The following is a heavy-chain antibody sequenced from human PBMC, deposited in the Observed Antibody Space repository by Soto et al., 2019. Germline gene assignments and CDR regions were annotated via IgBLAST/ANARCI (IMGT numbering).Heavy chain of an antibody. CDR3: TKRRNVLRFLEWSSGMEV. D-gene: IGHD3-3*01. V-gene: IGHV3-30*18. J-gene: IGHJ6*02. Sequence: GGSLRLSCAASGFTFSNYGMHWVRQAPGKGLEWVAFISDDGSNKYYADSMKGRFTMSRDNPKRTLYLQMSSLRVEDTAVYYCTKRRNVLRFLEWSSGMEVWGQGTTVTVS. CDR1: GFTFSNYG. CDR2: ISDDGSNK.